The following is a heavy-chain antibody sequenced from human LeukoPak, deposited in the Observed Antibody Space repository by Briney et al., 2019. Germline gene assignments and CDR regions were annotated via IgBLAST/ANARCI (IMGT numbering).Heavy chain of an antibody. CDR1: GFTFSSYA. Sequence: GGSLRLSCAASGFTFSSYAMSWVRQAPGKGLEWVSAISDSGGSTYYADSVKGRFTISRDNSKNTLYLQMNSLRAEDTAVYYCAKDRGYYGSGSYPPPTDYWGQGTLVTVSS. D-gene: IGHD3-10*01. V-gene: IGHV3-23*01. CDR3: AKDRGYYGSGSYPPPTDY. J-gene: IGHJ4*02. CDR2: ISDSGGST.